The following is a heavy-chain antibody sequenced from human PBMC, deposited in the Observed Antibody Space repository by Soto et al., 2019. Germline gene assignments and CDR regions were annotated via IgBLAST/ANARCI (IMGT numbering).Heavy chain of an antibody. D-gene: IGHD2-15*01. CDR2: IYYSGST. V-gene: IGHV4-59*01. CDR1: GGSISSYY. CDR3: ARVGFCSGGSCYSFSSYYYGMDV. Sequence: SETLSLTCTVSGGSISSYYWSWIRQPPGKGLEWIGYIYYSGSTNYNPSLKSRVTISVDTSKNQFSLKLSSVTAADTAVYYCARVGFCSGGSCYSFSSYYYGMDVWGQGTTVTVSS. J-gene: IGHJ6*02.